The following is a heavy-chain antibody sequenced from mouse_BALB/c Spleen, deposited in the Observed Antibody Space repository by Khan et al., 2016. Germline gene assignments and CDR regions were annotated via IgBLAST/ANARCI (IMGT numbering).Heavy chain of an antibody. CDR1: GFTFNTYA. J-gene: IGHJ1*01. D-gene: IGHD1-1*01. V-gene: IGHV10-1*02. CDR3: VRHYYGSNWYFDV. Sequence: EVQLVESGGGLVQPKGSLKLSCAASGFTFNTYAMNWVRQAPGKGLEWVARIRSKSNNYATYYADSVKARFTISRDDSQSMLYLQMNNLKTEDTAMYYCVRHYYGSNWYFDVWGAGTTVTVSS. CDR2: IRSKSNNYAT.